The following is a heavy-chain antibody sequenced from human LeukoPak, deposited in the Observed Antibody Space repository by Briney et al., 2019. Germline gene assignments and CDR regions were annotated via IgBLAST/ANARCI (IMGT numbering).Heavy chain of an antibody. CDR3: AKEARYSSGWYRLDY. Sequence: GGSLGLSCAASGFTFDDYAMHWVRQAPGKGLEWVSGISWNSGSIGYADSVKGRFTISRDNAKNSLYLQMNSLRAEDTALYYCAKEARYSSGWYRLDYWGQGTLVTVSS. J-gene: IGHJ4*02. CDR2: ISWNSGSI. CDR1: GFTFDDYA. D-gene: IGHD6-19*01. V-gene: IGHV3-9*01.